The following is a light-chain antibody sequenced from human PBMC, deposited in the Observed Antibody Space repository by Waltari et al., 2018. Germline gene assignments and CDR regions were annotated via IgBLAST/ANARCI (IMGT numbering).Light chain of an antibody. CDR2: AAS. Sequence: VFTQSPGPLSLSPGERATLSCRPSQSVASTYLAWYQQKPGQAPRLLIYAASSRATGIPDRFSGSASGTDFTLTINRLEPEDSAVYFCQQYGSSPLFTFGPGTKVDI. J-gene: IGKJ3*01. V-gene: IGKV3-20*01. CDR1: QSVASTY. CDR3: QQYGSSPLFT.